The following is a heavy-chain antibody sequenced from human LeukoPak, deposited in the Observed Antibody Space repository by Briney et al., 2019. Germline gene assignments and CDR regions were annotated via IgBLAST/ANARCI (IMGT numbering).Heavy chain of an antibody. V-gene: IGHV3-20*04. J-gene: IGHJ5*02. CDR1: GFTFDDYG. Sequence: GGSLRLSCAASGFTFDDYGMSWVRQASGKGLEWVSGINWNGGSTGYADSVKGRFTISRDNFKNTLSLQMNGLRVEDTALYYCVNSGFDPWGQGTLVTVSS. CDR3: VNSGFDP. CDR2: INWNGGST. D-gene: IGHD3-10*01.